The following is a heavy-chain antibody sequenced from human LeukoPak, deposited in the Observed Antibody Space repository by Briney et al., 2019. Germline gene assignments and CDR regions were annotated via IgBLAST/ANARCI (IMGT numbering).Heavy chain of an antibody. V-gene: IGHV3-7*01. CDR2: IKEDGSEK. J-gene: IGHJ4*02. D-gene: IGHD3-22*01. CDR1: GFTFRNYW. Sequence: GGSLRLSCAAAGFTFRNYWMSCVRQAPGKGLEWVANIKEDGSEKYYVDSVKGRFTISRDNAKNSLYLQMNSLRAEDTAVYYCVRIYNDNNSGYRPFDFWGQGTLVTVSS. CDR3: VRIYNDNNSGYRPFDF.